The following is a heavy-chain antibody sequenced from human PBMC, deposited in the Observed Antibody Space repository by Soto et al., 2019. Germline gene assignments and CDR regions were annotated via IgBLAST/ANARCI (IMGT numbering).Heavy chain of an antibody. CDR1: GGSISSYY. CDR2: IYYSGRT. D-gene: IGHD3-10*01. J-gene: IGHJ4*02. V-gene: IGHV4-59*01. CDR3: ARAWGRVFDY. Sequence: SETLSLTCTVSGGSISSYYWSWIRQPPGKGLEWIGYIYYSGRTNYNPSLKSRVTISVDTSKNQFSLKLSSVTAADTAVYYCARAWGRVFDYWGQGTRVTVS.